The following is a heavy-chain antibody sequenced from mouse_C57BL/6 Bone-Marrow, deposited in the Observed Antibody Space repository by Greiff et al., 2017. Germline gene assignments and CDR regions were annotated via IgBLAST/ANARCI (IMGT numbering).Heavy chain of an antibody. J-gene: IGHJ3*01. CDR3: ARGGYYLAY. Sequence: QVQLKQLGAELVKPGASVKMSCKASGFTLTSYWITWVKQRPGQGLEWIGDIYPGSGSTNYYEKFKSKATLTVDTSSSTAYMQLSSLTSEDSAVYYCARGGYYLAYWGQGTLVTVSA. D-gene: IGHD2-3*01. CDR2: IYPGSGST. V-gene: IGHV1-55*01. CDR1: GFTLTSYW.